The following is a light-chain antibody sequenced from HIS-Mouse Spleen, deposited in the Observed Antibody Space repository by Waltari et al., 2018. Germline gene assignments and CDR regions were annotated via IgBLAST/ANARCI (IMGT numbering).Light chain of an antibody. CDR2: GKN. CDR1: SLRSYY. Sequence: SSELTQDPAVSVALGQTVRITCQGDSLRSYYASWYQQTPGKAPVLVIYGKNNRPSGIPGRFSGSSSGNTASLTITGAQAEDEADYYCNSRDSSGNHVVFGGGTKLTVL. J-gene: IGLJ2*01. CDR3: NSRDSSGNHVV. V-gene: IGLV3-19*01.